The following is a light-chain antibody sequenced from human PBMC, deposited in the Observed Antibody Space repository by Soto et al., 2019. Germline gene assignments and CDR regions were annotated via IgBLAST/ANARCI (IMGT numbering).Light chain of an antibody. Sequence: DIQMTPSPSTLFASVGDRVTITCRASQSISSWLAWYQQKPGTAPNLLIYKASTLQSGVPSRFSGSGSGTEFTLTISSLQPDDSATYYCQQYNDNWTFGQGTKVDIK. CDR2: KAS. J-gene: IGKJ1*01. V-gene: IGKV1-5*03. CDR3: QQYNDNWT. CDR1: QSISSW.